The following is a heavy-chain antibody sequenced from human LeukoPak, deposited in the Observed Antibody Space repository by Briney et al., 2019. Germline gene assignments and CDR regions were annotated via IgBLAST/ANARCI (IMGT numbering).Heavy chain of an antibody. Sequence: SVKVSCKASGGTFSSYAISWVRQAPGQGLEWMGGIIPIFGTANYAQKFQGRVTITADESTSTAYMELSSLRSEDTAVYYCARVTPYYYYGMDVWGQGTTVTVSS. D-gene: IGHD4-23*01. CDR3: ARVTPYYYYGMDV. CDR2: IIPIFGTA. J-gene: IGHJ6*02. V-gene: IGHV1-69*01. CDR1: GGTFSSYA.